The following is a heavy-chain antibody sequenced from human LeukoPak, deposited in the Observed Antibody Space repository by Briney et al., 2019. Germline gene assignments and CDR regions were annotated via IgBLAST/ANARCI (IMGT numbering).Heavy chain of an antibody. CDR1: GGSFSGYY. Sequence: PSETLSLTCAVYGGSFSGYYWSWIRQPPGKGLEWIGYIYYSGSTNYNPSLKSRVTISVDTSKNQFSLELSSVTAADTAVYYCARGGRPGSDDAFDIWGQGTTVTVSS. V-gene: IGHV4-59*01. J-gene: IGHJ3*02. D-gene: IGHD3-10*01. CDR3: ARGGRPGSDDAFDI. CDR2: IYYSGST.